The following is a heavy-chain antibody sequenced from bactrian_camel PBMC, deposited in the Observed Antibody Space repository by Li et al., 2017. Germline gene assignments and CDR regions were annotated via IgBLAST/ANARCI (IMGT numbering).Heavy chain of an antibody. CDR3: TKDRGYEMGWGSSDSGY. Sequence: HVQLVESGGGSVQTGGSLRLSCAVYGSSRRCMAWFRQAPGKEREGVAAISIHEDTDYADPVKGRFTISRDNAKNTLYLQLNSLKTEDTAVYYCTKDRGYEMGWGSSDSGYWGQGTQVTVS. V-gene: IGHV3S1*01. CDR1: GSSRRC. J-gene: IGHJ6*01. CDR2: ISIHEDT. D-gene: IGHD5*01.